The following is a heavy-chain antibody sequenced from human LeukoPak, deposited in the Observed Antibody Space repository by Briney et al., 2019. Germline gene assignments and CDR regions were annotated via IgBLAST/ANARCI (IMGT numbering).Heavy chain of an antibody. CDR2: IYYSGST. J-gene: IGHJ4*02. CDR1: GGSISSSSYY. CDR3: ARHEHLRYSGDGIDY. V-gene: IGHV4-39*01. D-gene: IGHD3-9*01. Sequence: SETLSLTCTVSGGSISSSSYYWGWIRQPPGKGLGWIGSIYYSGSTYYNPSLKSRVTISVDTSKNQFSLKLSSVTAADTAVYYCARHEHLRYSGDGIDYWGQGTLVTVSS.